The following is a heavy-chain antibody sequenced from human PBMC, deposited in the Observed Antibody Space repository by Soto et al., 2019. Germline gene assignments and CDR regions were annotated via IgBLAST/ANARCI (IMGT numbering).Heavy chain of an antibody. CDR1: GGTFSSYA. D-gene: IGHD5-12*01. J-gene: IGHJ4*02. CDR2: IIPIFGTA. CDR3: ASSSGYAGPVLSFEY. V-gene: IGHV1-69*01. Sequence: QVQLVQSGAEVKKPGSSVKVSCKASGGTFSSYAISWVRQAPGQGLEWMGGIIPIFGTANDAKKFQGIVTITEDESTSTADLELSSLRSEDTAVYYCASSSGYAGPVLSFEYWGQGTLVTVSS.